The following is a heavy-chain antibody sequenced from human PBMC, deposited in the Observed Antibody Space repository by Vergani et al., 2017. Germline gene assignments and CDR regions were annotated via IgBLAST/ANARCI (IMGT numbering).Heavy chain of an antibody. CDR3: ARARCIETCYMSNWLDS. J-gene: IGHJ5*01. CDR2: IKSDGSIT. CDR1: GFSFNSYW. Sequence: DVHLAESGGGVFQPGGSLRLSCSASGFSFNSYWMHWVRQVPGKGLLWVSRIKSDGSITAYADSVKGRFTISRDNAQNTLYLQMNSLRVEDTGVYYGARARCIETCYMSNWLDSWGQGTLVTVSS. V-gene: IGHV3-74*03. D-gene: IGHD3-9*01.